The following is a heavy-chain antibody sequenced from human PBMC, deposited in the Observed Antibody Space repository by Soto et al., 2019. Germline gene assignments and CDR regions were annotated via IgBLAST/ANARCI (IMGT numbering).Heavy chain of an antibody. J-gene: IGHJ4*02. CDR2: IGISTSSI. Sequence: GGSLRLSCAASGFTFSSYSMNWVRQAPGKGLERLSYIGISTSSIYYADSVEGRFTISRDNAKNSLYLQMDSLRAEDTAVYYYARGHSIDYWCQVALVTVSS. V-gene: IGHV3-48*01. CDR1: GFTFSSYS. D-gene: IGHD5-18*01. CDR3: ARGHSIDY.